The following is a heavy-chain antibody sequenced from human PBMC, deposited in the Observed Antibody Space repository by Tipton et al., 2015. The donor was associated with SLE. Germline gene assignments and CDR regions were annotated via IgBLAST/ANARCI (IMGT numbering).Heavy chain of an antibody. J-gene: IGHJ4*02. CDR3: ASRVVPAAFGY. Sequence: TLSLTCAVSGGSISSGGYYWSWIRQAPGKGLEWIGYIYYSGSTSYNPSLKSRVNISVDTSKNQFSLKLSSVTAADTALYYCASRVVPAAFGYWGQGTLVTVSS. CDR1: GGSISSGGYY. CDR2: IYYSGST. V-gene: IGHV4-30-4*07. D-gene: IGHD2-2*01.